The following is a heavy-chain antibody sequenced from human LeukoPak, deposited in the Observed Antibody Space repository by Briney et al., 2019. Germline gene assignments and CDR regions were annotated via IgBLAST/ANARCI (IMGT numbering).Heavy chain of an antibody. CDR1: GLTVSSNY. CDR3: ARDGGSGSQRAFDI. D-gene: IGHD3-10*01. CDR2: IYSGGST. V-gene: IGHV3-53*01. J-gene: IGHJ3*02. Sequence: PGGSLRLSCAASGLTVSSNYMSWVRQAPGKGLEWVSVIYSGGSTYYADSVKGRFTISRDNSKNTLYLQMNSLRAEDTAVYYCARDGGSGSQRAFDIWGQGTMVTVSS.